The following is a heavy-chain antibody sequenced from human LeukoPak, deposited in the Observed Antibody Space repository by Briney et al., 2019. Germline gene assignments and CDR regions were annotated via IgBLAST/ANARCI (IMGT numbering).Heavy chain of an antibody. CDR3: AADPYYYDSSGYYHFDY. CDR2: IVVGTGNT. D-gene: IGHD3-22*01. V-gene: IGHV1-58*01. Sequence: SVKVSCKASGFTFTSSAVQWVRQARGQRLEWIGWIVVGTGNTNYAQKFQERVTITRDMSTSTAYMELSSLKSEDTAVYYCAADPYYYDSSGYYHFDYWPGNPGHRLL. J-gene: IGHJ4*02. CDR1: GFTFTSSA.